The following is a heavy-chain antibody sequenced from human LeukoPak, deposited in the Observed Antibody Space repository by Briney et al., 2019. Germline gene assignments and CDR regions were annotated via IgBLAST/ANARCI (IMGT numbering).Heavy chain of an antibody. J-gene: IGHJ3*02. CDR2: IYTGGTT. CDR3: ARAVDIVATTPFDI. Sequence: GGSLRLSCAASGFTVSSNYMSWVRQAPGKGLEWVSVIYTGGTTYYADSVKGRFTISRDNSKNTVYLDMNSLRAEDTAVYYCARAVDIVATTPFDIWGQGTMVTVSS. CDR1: GFTVSSNY. D-gene: IGHD5-12*01. V-gene: IGHV3-66*01.